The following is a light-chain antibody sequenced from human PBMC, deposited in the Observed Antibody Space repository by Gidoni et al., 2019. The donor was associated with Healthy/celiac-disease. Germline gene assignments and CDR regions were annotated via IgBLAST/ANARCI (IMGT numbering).Light chain of an antibody. CDR1: QDISNY. CDR2: DAS. V-gene: IGKV1-33*01. J-gene: IGKJ4*01. CDR3: QQYDNPSVT. Sequence: IQMTQSPSSLSASVGDRVTITCQASQDISNYLNWYQQKPGKAPKLLIYDASNLETGVPSRFSGSGSGTDFTFTISSLQPEDIATYYCQQYDNPSVTFGGGTKVEIK.